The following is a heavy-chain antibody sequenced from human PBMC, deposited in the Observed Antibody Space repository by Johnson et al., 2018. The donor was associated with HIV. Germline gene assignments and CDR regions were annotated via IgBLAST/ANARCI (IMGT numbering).Heavy chain of an antibody. J-gene: IGHJ3*01. D-gene: IGHD3-10*01. CDR3: AKEMYYFNSGNHFDAFHV. CDR1: GFTFSSYA. Sequence: VQLVESGGGLVQPGGSLRLSCAASGFTFSSYAMSWVRQAPGKGLEWVSAISGSGGSTYYADSVKGRVTISRDNSKNTLSLQMNTLRAEDTAVYYCAKEMYYFNSGNHFDAFHVWGQGTLVTVSS. CDR2: ISGSGGST. V-gene: IGHV3-23*04.